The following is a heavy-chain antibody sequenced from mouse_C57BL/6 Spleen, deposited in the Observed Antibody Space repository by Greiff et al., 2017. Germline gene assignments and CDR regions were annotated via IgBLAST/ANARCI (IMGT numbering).Heavy chain of an antibody. CDR3: AVGGTTDYFDY. CDR1: GYTFTSYW. D-gene: IGHD1-1*01. CDR2: IDPSDSYT. V-gene: IGHV1-69*01. J-gene: IGHJ2*01. Sequence: VKLQQPGAELVMPGASVKLSCKASGYTFTSYWMHWVKQRPGQGLEWIGEIDPSDSYTNYNQKFKGKSTLTVDKSSSTAYMQLSSLTSEDSAVYYCAVGGTTDYFDYWGQGTTLTVSS.